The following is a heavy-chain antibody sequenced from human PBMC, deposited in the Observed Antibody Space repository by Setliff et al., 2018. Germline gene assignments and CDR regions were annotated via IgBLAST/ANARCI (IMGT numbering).Heavy chain of an antibody. CDR1: GGSISSSSHY. V-gene: IGHV4-39*07. Sequence: PSETLSLTCTVSGGSISSSSHYWGWIRQPPGKGLEWIGSIYYTGSTYYNPSLKSRVTMSVDTSKRQFSLKLGSATAADTAVYYCARDMGHPYYFESWGLGTLVTVSS. CDR3: ARDMGHPYYFES. D-gene: IGHD1-26*01. CDR2: IYYTGST. J-gene: IGHJ4*02.